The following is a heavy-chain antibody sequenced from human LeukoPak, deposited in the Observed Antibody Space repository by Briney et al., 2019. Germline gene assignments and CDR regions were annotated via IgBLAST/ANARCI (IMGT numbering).Heavy chain of an antibody. V-gene: IGHV3-21*05. Sequence: GGSLRLSCAASGFTFSSYGMSWVRQAPGKGLEWVSYISTTGSSIYYADSVKGRFTISRDNVKNLLYLQMNSLRAEDTAVYYCARVQRGIAVALDYWGQGTLVTVSS. CDR3: ARVQRGIAVALDY. CDR2: ISTTGSSI. D-gene: IGHD6-19*01. J-gene: IGHJ4*02. CDR1: GFTFSSYG.